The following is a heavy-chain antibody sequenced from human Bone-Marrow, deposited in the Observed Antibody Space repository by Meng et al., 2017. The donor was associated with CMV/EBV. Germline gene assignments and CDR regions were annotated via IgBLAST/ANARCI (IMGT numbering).Heavy chain of an antibody. J-gene: IGHJ4*02. CDR2: ISAYNGNT. D-gene: IGHD2-8*01. V-gene: IGHV1-18*01. Sequence: ASVKVSCKASGYTFTSYGISWVRQAPGQGLEWMGWISAYNGNTNYAQKLQGRVTMTTDTSTSTAYMELRSLRSDDTAVYYCARGLGEGVLMVYAQLFDYWGQGTLVTVSS. CDR1: GYTFTSYG. CDR3: ARGLGEGVLMVYAQLFDY.